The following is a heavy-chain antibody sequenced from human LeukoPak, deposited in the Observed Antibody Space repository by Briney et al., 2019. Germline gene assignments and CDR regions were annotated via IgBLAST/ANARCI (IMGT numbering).Heavy chain of an antibody. CDR3: ASWGVPAAGYYYYYMDV. Sequence: GASVKVSCKASGYTFTGYYMHWVRQAPGQGLEWMGRINPNSGGTNYAQKFQSRVTMTRDTSISTAYMVLSRLRSDDTAVYYCASWGVPAAGYYYYYMDVWGKGTTVTVSS. CDR2: INPNSGGT. CDR1: GYTFTGYY. D-gene: IGHD2-2*01. J-gene: IGHJ6*03. V-gene: IGHV1-2*06.